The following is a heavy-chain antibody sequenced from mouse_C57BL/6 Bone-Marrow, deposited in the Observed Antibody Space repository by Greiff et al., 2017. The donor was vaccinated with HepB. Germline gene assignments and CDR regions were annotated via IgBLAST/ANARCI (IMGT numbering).Heavy chain of an antibody. Sequence: VQLQQSGAEFVKPGASVKLSCKASGYTFTSYWMQWVKQRPGQGLEWIGEIDPSDSYINYNQKFKGKATLTVDTSSSTAYMQLSSLTSEDSAVYYCASDYYGSTMDYWGQGTSVTVSS. J-gene: IGHJ4*01. D-gene: IGHD1-1*01. CDR2: IDPSDSYI. CDR1: GYTFTSYW. CDR3: ASDYYGSTMDY. V-gene: IGHV1-50*01.